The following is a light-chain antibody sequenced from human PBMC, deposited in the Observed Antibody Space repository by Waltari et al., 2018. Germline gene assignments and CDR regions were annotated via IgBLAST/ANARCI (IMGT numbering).Light chain of an antibody. CDR1: QSVSSN. CDR2: GAS. CDR3: QQYNNWPRT. Sequence: DIVMTQSLATLSVSPGERATLPCRASQSVSSNLAWYHQRPGQAPRLLIYGASTRATGIPARFSGSGSGTEFTLTISSMQSEDFAVYYCQQYNNWPRTFGQGTKVEIK. V-gene: IGKV3-15*01. J-gene: IGKJ1*01.